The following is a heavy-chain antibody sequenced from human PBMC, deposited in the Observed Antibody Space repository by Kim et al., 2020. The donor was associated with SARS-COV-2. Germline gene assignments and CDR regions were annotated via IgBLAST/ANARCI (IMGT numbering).Heavy chain of an antibody. D-gene: IGHD3-22*01. V-gene: IGHV3-30*04. CDR1: GFTFSSYA. Sequence: GGSLRLSCAASGFTFSSYAMHWVRQAPGKGLEWVAVISYDGSNKYYADSVKGRFTISRDNSKNTLYLQMNSLRAEDTAVYYCARNPSDYYDRGYAFDIWG. CDR3: ARNPSDYYDRGYAFDI. J-gene: IGHJ3*02. CDR2: ISYDGSNK.